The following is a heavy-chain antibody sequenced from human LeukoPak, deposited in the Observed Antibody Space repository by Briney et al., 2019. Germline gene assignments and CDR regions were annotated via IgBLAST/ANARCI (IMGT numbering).Heavy chain of an antibody. J-gene: IGHJ3*02. CDR2: TNTDGTIT. CDR3: VRGRGSYWYDLGPAFNM. Sequence: GGSLRLSCAASGFTFSNYWMHWVRQAPGKGLVWVSQTNTDGTITDYADSAKGRFTISRDNAKKTLNLQMESLRVDDTAVYYCVRGRGSYWYDLGPAFNMWGQGTMVTVSS. CDR1: GFTFSNYW. V-gene: IGHV3-74*01. D-gene: IGHD1-26*01.